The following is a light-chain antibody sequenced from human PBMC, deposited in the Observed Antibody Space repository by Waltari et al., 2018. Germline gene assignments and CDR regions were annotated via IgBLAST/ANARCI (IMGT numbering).Light chain of an antibody. CDR1: QNINTY. J-gene: IGKJ2*01. CDR2: AAS. CDR3: QQSHRTPYT. Sequence: DVQMTQSPSSLSASVGDSVPITCRASQNINTYLNWYQQKPGKVPKVLIHAASTLHSGVPSRFSGSGSGTDFTLTINSLQPEDFATYYCQQSHRTPYTFGQGTKLEVK. V-gene: IGKV1-39*01.